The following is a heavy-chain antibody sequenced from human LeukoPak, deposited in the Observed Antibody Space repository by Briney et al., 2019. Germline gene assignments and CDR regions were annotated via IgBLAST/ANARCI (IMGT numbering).Heavy chain of an antibody. D-gene: IGHD3-9*01. J-gene: IGHJ6*03. CDR3: ARAESELRYFDWLYPYYYYYMDV. CDR2: INPSGGST. Sequence: AASVKVSCKASGYTFTSYYMHWVRQAPGQGLEWMGIINPSGGSTSYAQKFQGRVTMTRNTSISTAYMELSSLRSEDTAVYYCARAESELRYFDWLYPYYYYYMDVWGKGTTVTISS. V-gene: IGHV1-46*01. CDR1: GYTFTSYY.